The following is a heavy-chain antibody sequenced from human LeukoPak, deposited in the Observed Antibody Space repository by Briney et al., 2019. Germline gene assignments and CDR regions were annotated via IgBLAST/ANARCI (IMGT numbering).Heavy chain of an antibody. J-gene: IGHJ5*02. CDR1: GGSFSGDY. D-gene: IGHD2-2*01. CDR3: ARHPGYCSSTSCSLGFDP. Sequence: PSETLSLTCAVYGGSFSGDYWNWIRQSPGKGLEWIGEINHSGSTNYNPSLKSRVTISEDTSKNQFSLKLSSVTAADTAVYYCARHPGYCSSTSCSLGFDPWGQGTLVTVSS. V-gene: IGHV4-34*01. CDR2: INHSGST.